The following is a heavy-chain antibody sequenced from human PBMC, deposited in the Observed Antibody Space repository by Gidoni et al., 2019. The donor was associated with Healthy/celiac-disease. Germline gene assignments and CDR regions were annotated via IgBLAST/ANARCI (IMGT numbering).Heavy chain of an antibody. V-gene: IGHV1-69*01. J-gene: IGHJ3*02. CDR1: GGTFSSYA. Sequence: QVQLVQSGAEVKKPGSSVKVSCKASGGTFSSYAISWVRQAPGQGLEWMGGISPIFGTANYAQKFQGRVTITADESTSTAYMELSSLRSEDTAVYYCARDNCSGGSCYSDAFDIWGQGTMVTVSS. CDR2: ISPIFGTA. D-gene: IGHD2-15*01. CDR3: ARDNCSGGSCYSDAFDI.